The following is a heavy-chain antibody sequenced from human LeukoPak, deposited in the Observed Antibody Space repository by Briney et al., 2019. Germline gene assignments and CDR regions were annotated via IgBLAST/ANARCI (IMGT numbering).Heavy chain of an antibody. Sequence: GGSLRLSCAASGFAFSSYWMSWVRQAPGKGLEWVSNIKQDGSEKYYVNSVNGRFTISRDNAKTSLYLQMNSLRAEETAMYYCARVRGGFFNAFDVCGQGRMVTVSS. CDR2: IKQDGSEK. V-gene: IGHV3-7*01. D-gene: IGHD3-16*01. J-gene: IGHJ3*01. CDR1: GFAFSSYW. CDR3: ARVRGGFFNAFDV.